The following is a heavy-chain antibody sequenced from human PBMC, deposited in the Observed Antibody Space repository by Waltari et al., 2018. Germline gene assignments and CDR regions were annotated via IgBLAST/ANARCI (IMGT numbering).Heavy chain of an antibody. D-gene: IGHD1-26*01. V-gene: IGHV3-7*01. CDR1: GFPCSTYW. CDR2: IKKDGSEK. CDR3: ARVSWDTITRKGIDY. J-gene: IGHJ4*02. Sequence: EVQLVESGGDLVPPGGALRLSCAASGFPCSTYWMSWVRQDPGKGLGGVANIKKDGSEKLYVDSVKGRFTISRDNARNSLYLQMNSLRDEDTAVYYCARVSWDTITRKGIDYWGLGTLVIVSS.